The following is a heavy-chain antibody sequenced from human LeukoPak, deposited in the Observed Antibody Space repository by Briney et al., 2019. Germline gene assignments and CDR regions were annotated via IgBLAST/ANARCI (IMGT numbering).Heavy chain of an antibody. Sequence: PSETLSLTCTVSGGSISSSSYYWSWIRQPAGKGLEWIGRIYTSGSTNYNPSLKSRVTMSVDTSKNQFSLKLSSVTAADTAVYYCAREGWYGDYDHWGQGTLVTVSS. J-gene: IGHJ4*02. D-gene: IGHD4-17*01. V-gene: IGHV4-61*02. CDR3: AREGWYGDYDH. CDR2: IYTSGST. CDR1: GGSISSSSYY.